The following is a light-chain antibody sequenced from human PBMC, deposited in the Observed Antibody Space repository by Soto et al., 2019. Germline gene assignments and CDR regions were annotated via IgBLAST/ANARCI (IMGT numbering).Light chain of an antibody. CDR3: QQYNNWPWT. V-gene: IGKV3-15*01. J-gene: IGKJ1*01. CDR2: DAS. Sequence: EIMMTQSPATLSVSPGERATLSCRAGQSVSSKLARYQRKPGQGPRLLIYDASTRATGVAARISGSGSGTEFTLTISSLQSEDFAIYYCQQYNNWPWTFGQGTKVDIK. CDR1: QSVSSK.